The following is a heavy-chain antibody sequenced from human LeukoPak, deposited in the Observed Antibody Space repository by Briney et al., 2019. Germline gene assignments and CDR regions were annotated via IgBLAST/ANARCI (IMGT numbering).Heavy chain of an antibody. CDR3: AKVDYYDSSGNYPNWFDP. J-gene: IGHJ5*02. CDR1: GFTFSSYD. D-gene: IGHD3-22*01. V-gene: IGHV3-13*01. CDR2: IGTAGDT. Sequence: PGGSLRLSCAASGFTFSSYDMHWVRQATGKGLEWVSAIGTAGDTYYPGSVKGRFTISRDNSKNTLYLQMNSLRAEDTAVYYCAKVDYYDSSGNYPNWFDPWGQGTLVTVSS.